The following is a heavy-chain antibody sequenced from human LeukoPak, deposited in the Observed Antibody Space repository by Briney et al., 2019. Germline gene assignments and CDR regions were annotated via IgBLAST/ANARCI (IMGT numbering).Heavy chain of an antibody. Sequence: PGGSLRLSCAASGFTFSGFAVHWVRQAPGKGLEWVAVISYDGSKKYNAHSVKGRFTISRDNSKNTLYLQMNSLRIDDTAVYYCARASIAAAVPSWFDPWGQGTLVTVSS. J-gene: IGHJ5*02. CDR3: ARASIAAAVPSWFDP. CDR2: ISYDGSKK. V-gene: IGHV3-30-3*01. D-gene: IGHD6-13*01. CDR1: GFTFSGFA.